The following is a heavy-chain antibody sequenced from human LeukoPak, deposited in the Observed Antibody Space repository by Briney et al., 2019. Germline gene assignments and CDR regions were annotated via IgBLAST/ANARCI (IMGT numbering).Heavy chain of an antibody. Sequence: SETLSLTCTVSGGSISSSSYYWGWIRQPPGKGLEWIGSIYYSGSTYHNPSLKSRVTISVDTSKNQFSLKLSSVTAADTAVYYCARWPPRLGQDYWGQGTLVTVSS. V-gene: IGHV4-39*01. J-gene: IGHJ4*02. CDR3: ARWPPRLGQDY. CDR1: GGSISSSSYY. D-gene: IGHD3-16*01. CDR2: IYYSGST.